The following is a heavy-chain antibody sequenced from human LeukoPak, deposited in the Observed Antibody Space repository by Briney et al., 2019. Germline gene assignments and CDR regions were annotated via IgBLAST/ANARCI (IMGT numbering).Heavy chain of an antibody. D-gene: IGHD3-3*01. V-gene: IGHV4-34*01. J-gene: IGHJ5*02. Sequence: SETLSLTCAVYGGSFSGYYWSWIRQPPGKGLEWIGEINHSGSTNYNPSLKSRVTISVDTSKNQFSLKLSSVTAADTAVYYCARRARHDPPRYDFWRSKKYNWFDPWGQGTLVTVSS. CDR1: GGSFSGYY. CDR3: ARRARHDPPRYDFWRSKKYNWFDP. CDR2: INHSGST.